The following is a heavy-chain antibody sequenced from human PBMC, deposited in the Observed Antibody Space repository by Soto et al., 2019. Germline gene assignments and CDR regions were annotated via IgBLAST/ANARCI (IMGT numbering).Heavy chain of an antibody. CDR3: ATLKGWFDP. CDR1: GFTFSSYA. V-gene: IGHV3-30-3*01. J-gene: IGHJ5*02. CDR2: ISYDGSNK. Sequence: QVQLVESGGGVVQPGRSLRLSCAASGFTFSSYAMHWVRQAPGKGLEWVAVISYDGSNKYYADSVKGRFTISRDNSKNTLYLQMNRRRAGETAVYYCATLKGWFDPWGQGTLVTVSS.